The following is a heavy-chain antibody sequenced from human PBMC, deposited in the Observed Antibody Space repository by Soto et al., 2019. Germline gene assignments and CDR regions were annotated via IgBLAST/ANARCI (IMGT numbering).Heavy chain of an antibody. CDR1: GYTFTSYG. CDR2: ISAYNGNT. D-gene: IGHD6-13*01. V-gene: IGHV1-18*01. J-gene: IGHJ6*02. Sequence: GAAVKVSCKASGYTFTSYGISWVRQAPGQGLEWMGWISAYNGNTNYAQKLQGRVTMTTDTSTSTAYMELRSLRSDDTAVYYCARDKGSIAAAGDYYYYGIDVWGQGTTVTGSS. CDR3: ARDKGSIAAAGDYYYYGIDV.